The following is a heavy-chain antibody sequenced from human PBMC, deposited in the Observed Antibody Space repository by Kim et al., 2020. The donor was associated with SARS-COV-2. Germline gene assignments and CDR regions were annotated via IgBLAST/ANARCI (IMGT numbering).Heavy chain of an antibody. CDR1: GDSITRYY. J-gene: IGHJ4*01. CDR3: ARELSVYEYFFDY. D-gene: IGHD5-12*01. CDR2: MYYSGST. V-gene: IGHV4-59*13. Sequence: SETLSLTCTVPGDSITRYYWSWIRQPPGKGLEWIGNMYYSGSTNYNPSLKSRVTISVDTSKNQFSLKLSSVTAADTAVYYCARELSVYEYFFDYLGHGTL.